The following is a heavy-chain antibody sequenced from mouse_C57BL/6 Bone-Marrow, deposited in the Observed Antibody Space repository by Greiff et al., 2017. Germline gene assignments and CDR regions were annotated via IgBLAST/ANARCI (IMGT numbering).Heavy chain of an antibody. V-gene: IGHV1-64*01. Sequence: QVQLQQPGAELVKPGASVKLSCKASGYTFTSYWMHWVKQRPGQGLEWIGMIHPNSGSTNYNEKFKSKATLTVDKSSSTTYMQLGSLTSEDSAVYYCAENYERGLAYWGQGTLVTVSA. D-gene: IGHD2-4*01. CDR3: AENYERGLAY. J-gene: IGHJ3*01. CDR2: IHPNSGST. CDR1: GYTFTSYW.